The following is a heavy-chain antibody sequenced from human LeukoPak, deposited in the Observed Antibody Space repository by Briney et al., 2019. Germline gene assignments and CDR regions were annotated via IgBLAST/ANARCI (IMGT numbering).Heavy chain of an antibody. Sequence: SETLSLTCTVSGGSTSGYNWSWIRQPPGKGLEGIGDIYYSGSTNYNPSLKSRVTISVDTSKNQFSLKLSSVTAADTAVYYCARVLSTVTTGYFDYWGQGTLVTVSS. D-gene: IGHD4-17*01. CDR2: IYYSGST. CDR1: GGSTSGYN. V-gene: IGHV4-59*12. CDR3: ARVLSTVTTGYFDY. J-gene: IGHJ4*02.